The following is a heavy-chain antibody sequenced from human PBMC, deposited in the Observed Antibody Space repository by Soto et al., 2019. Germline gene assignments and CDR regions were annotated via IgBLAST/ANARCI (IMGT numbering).Heavy chain of an antibody. CDR1: GGSISSSY. CDR2: IYDSGST. V-gene: IGHV4-59*12. D-gene: IGHD2-2*01. J-gene: IGHJ3*02. CDR3: ARMRMQYQLLTHAFDI. Sequence: SETLSLTCTVSGGSISSSYWSWIRQPPGKGLEWIGYIYDSGSTYYNSSLKSRVTMSVDTSKNQFSLKLSSVTAADTAVYYCARMRMQYQLLTHAFDIWGQGTMVTVSS.